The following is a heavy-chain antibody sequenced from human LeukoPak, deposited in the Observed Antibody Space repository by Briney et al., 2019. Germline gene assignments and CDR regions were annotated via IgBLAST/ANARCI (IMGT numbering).Heavy chain of an antibody. V-gene: IGHV4-34*01. J-gene: IGHJ5*02. CDR3: ATNPGGYCASTNCFGEAP. CDR2: INHSGST. Sequence: PSETMSLTCSVYGGSFSGYYWSWVRQPPGKGLEWIGEINHSGSTNYNPSLKSRVTISIDTSRNQFSLKLTSVTAADTAVYFCATNPGGYCASTNCFGEAPWGQGTLVTVSS. CDR1: GGSFSGYY. D-gene: IGHD3-10*01.